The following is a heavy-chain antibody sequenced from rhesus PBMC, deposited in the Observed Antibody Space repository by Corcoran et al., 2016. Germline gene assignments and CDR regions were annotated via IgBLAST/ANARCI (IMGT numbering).Heavy chain of an antibody. CDR3: AKRAVGYGSGYDY. D-gene: IGHD3-28*01. V-gene: IGHV5-43*01. J-gene: IGHJ4*01. Sequence: EVHLVKSGAEWKSPGDSLGITCTSCVSRFTGAWISWVRQMPGKGLEWMGSIYPGDSDTRYNPSFQGHVTISADKSISTTYLQWSSLKASDTATYYCAKRAVGYGSGYDYWGQGVLVTVSS. CDR2: IYPGDSDT. CDR1: VSRFTGAW.